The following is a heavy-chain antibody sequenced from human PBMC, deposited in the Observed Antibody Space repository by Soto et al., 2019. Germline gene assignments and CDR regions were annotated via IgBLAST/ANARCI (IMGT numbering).Heavy chain of an antibody. V-gene: IGHV1-46*01. Sequence: ASVKFSCKASGYTFTSYYMHWVRQAPGQGLEWMGIINPSGGSTSYAQKFQGRVTMTRDTSTSTVYMELSSLRSEDTAVYYCARGGGSYDFWSGYFDYYYYYGMDVWGQGTTVTVSS. CDR3: ARGGGSYDFWSGYFDYYYYYGMDV. CDR1: GYTFTSYY. J-gene: IGHJ6*02. D-gene: IGHD3-3*01. CDR2: INPSGGST.